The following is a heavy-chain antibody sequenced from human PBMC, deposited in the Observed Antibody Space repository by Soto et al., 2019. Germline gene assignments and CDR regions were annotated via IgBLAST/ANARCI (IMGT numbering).Heavy chain of an antibody. CDR2: ILVDGRT. CDR1: GFPCGSYD. D-gene: IGHD2-8*02. J-gene: IGHJ3*01. CDR3: AKATATGGGAFDF. V-gene: IGHV3-23*01. Sequence: GGSLRLSCAASGFPCGSYDMTWVRQAPGKGLEWVSTILVDGRTFYVDSVKGRFTISRDNSRNTVYLQMNSLTAGDTALYYCAKATATGGGAFDFCGQGTMVTVSS.